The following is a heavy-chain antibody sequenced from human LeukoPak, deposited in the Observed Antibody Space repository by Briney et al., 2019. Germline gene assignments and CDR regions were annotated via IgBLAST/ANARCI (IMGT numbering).Heavy chain of an antibody. D-gene: IGHD6-13*01. J-gene: IGHJ4*02. CDR3: AARYSSNWSYYLDY. Sequence: EGSLRLSCAASGVTFSNYAMTWVRQAPGKGLEWVSGISGSGGSTYNADSVKGRFTISRDNSKNTLYLQMNSLRADDTAVYYCAARYSSNWSYYLDYWGQGTLVTVSS. CDR2: ISGSGGST. CDR1: GVTFSNYA. V-gene: IGHV3-23*01.